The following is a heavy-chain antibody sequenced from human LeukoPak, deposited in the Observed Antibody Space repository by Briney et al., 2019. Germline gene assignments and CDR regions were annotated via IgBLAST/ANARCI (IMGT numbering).Heavy chain of an antibody. V-gene: IGHV3-23*01. D-gene: IGHD1-1*01. J-gene: IGHJ4*02. CDR2: ISASGGNT. CDR3: ARSLKWNLVGFDY. Sequence: PGGSLRLSCAASGFTFSSYAMTWVRQAPGKGLKRVSVISASGGNTFYADSVKGRFTISRGDSKNTLYVQMSSLRAEDTAVYYCARSLKWNLVGFDYWGQGTLVTVSS. CDR1: GFTFSSYA.